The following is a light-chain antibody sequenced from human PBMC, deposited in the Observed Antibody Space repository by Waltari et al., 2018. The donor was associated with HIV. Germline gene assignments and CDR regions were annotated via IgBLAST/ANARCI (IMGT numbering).Light chain of an antibody. V-gene: IGLV3-25*03. CDR2: KDS. J-gene: IGLJ2*01. Sequence: SYELAQPPSVSVSPGQTARHTCSGDALPRQFVYWHQQKPGPAPIVVVYKDSERPSGSPERFSGLISGTTAALPIIAVQAEDEADYYCQSADITGTLGVFGGRTRLTV. CDR3: QSADITGTLGV. CDR1: ALPRQF.